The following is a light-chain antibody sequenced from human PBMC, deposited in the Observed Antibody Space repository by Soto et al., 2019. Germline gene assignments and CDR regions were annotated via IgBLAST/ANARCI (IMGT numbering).Light chain of an antibody. V-gene: IGKV3-20*01. CDR2: GAT. Sequence: DIVLTQSPGILSLSPGERATLSCRASQSIASSYLAWYQQKPGQPTRLLIYGATSRATDTPVRFSGSGSGTDFTLTLSRLEPEDFAVYYCQHYDSSLWTFGQGTNVEIK. CDR3: QHYDSSLWT. J-gene: IGKJ1*01. CDR1: QSIASSY.